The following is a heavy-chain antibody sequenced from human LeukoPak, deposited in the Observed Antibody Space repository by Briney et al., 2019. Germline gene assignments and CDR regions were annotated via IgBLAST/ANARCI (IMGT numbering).Heavy chain of an antibody. CDR3: ARHATMVRGVIMSPGAFDI. CDR2: IYHSGST. J-gene: IGHJ3*02. CDR1: GYSISSGYY. V-gene: IGHV4-38-2*02. D-gene: IGHD3-10*01. Sequence: KPSETLSLTCTVSGYSISSGYYWGWIRQPPGKGLEWIGSIYHSGSTYYNPSLKSRVTISVDTSKNQFSLKLSSVTAADTAVYYCARHATMVRGVIMSPGAFDIWGQGTMVTVSS.